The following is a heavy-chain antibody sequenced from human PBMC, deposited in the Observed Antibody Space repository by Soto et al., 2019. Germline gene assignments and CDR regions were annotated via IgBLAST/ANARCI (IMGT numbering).Heavy chain of an antibody. Sequence: QVQLVESGGGVVQPGRSLRLSCVASGFTFSSYAMHWVRQAPGKGLEWVAVISYDGSNKYYADSVKGRFTISRDNAKNTLYLQMNSLRAEDTAVYYCARDPVVAALSGAFDIWGHGTMVTVSS. CDR2: ISYDGSNK. J-gene: IGHJ3*02. V-gene: IGHV3-30-3*01. CDR3: ARDPVVAALSGAFDI. D-gene: IGHD2-15*01. CDR1: GFTFSSYA.